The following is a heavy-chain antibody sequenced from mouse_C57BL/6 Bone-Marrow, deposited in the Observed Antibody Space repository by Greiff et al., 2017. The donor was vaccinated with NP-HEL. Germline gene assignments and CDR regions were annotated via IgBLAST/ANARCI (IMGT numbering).Heavy chain of an antibody. D-gene: IGHD2-4*01. CDR3: ARSDYRPAMDY. CDR1: GYTFTSYW. Sequence: QVQLQQPGAELVKPGASVKLSCKASGYTFTSYWMHWVKQRPGQGLEWIGMIHPNSGSTNYNEKFKSKATLTVDKSSSTAYMQLSSLTSEDSAVYYCARSDYRPAMDYWGQGTSVTVSS. J-gene: IGHJ4*01. CDR2: IHPNSGST. V-gene: IGHV1-64*01.